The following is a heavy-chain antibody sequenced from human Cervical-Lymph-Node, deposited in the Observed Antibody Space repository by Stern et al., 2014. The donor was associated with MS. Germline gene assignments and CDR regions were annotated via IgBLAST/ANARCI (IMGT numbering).Heavy chain of an antibody. J-gene: IGHJ4*02. V-gene: IGHV4-39*01. Sequence: VQLEESGPGLVKPSETLSLTCTVSGGSISSSSYYWGWVRQTPEKGLEWIASIYYTGSTYYNPSLKSLVTISIDTSKNQFSLKLTSVTAADTAVYYCATVGATALDYWGQGTLVTVSS. D-gene: IGHD1-26*01. CDR1: GGSISSSSYY. CDR2: IYYTGST. CDR3: ATVGATALDY.